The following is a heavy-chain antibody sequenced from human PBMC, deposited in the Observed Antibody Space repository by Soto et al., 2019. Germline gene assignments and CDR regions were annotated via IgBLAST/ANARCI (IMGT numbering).Heavy chain of an antibody. V-gene: IGHV1-46*03. Sequence: ASVKVSCKASGGTFSSYAISWVRQAPGQGLEWMGIINPSGGSTSYAQKFQGRVTMTRDTSTSTVYMELSSLRSEDTAVYYCARGGVVPAANDNWFDPWGQGTLVTVSS. CDR3: ARGGVVPAANDNWFDP. CDR1: GGTFSSYA. CDR2: INPSGGST. D-gene: IGHD2-2*01. J-gene: IGHJ5*02.